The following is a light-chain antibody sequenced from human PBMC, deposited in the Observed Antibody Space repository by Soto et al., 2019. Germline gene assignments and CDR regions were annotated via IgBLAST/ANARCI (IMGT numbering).Light chain of an antibody. CDR1: SSDVGSYNL. CDR2: EGS. Sequence: QSALTQPASVSGAPGQSITISCTGTSSDVGSYNLVSWYQQHPGKAPKLMIYEGSKRPSGVSNRFSGSKSGNTASLTISGLQAEDEADDYCCSYAGSSTPPDVFGTGTKLTVL. V-gene: IGLV2-23*01. CDR3: CSYAGSSTPPDV. J-gene: IGLJ1*01.